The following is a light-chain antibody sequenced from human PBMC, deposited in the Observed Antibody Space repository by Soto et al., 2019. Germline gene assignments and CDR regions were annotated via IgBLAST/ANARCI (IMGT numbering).Light chain of an antibody. CDR2: DVN. V-gene: IGLV2-18*02. Sequence: SALTQPPSVSGSPGQSVTISCTGTGSDIGTFNRVSWYQQPPGTAPKLLIYDVNNRPSGVPDRFSGSKSGNTASLTISGLQAEDEADYYCSSYTSSSTYVFGTGTKLTVL. CDR1: GSDIGTFNR. J-gene: IGLJ1*01. CDR3: SSYTSSSTYV.